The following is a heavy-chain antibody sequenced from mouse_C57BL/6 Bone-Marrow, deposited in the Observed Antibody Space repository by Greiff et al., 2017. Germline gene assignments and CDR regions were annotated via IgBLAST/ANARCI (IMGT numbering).Heavy chain of an antibody. CDR2: IRLKSDNYAT. CDR3: TGGGY. V-gene: IGHV6-3*01. CDR1: GFTFINYW. Sequence: EVQVVESGGGLVQPGGSMKLSCVASGFTFINYWMNLVRQSPEKGLEWVAQIRLKSDNYATHYAESVKGRFTISRDDSKSSVYLQMNNLRAEDTGIYYCTGGGYWGQGTTLTVSS. J-gene: IGHJ2*01.